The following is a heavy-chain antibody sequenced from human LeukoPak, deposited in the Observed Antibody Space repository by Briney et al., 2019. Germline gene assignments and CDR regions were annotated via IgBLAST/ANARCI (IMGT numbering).Heavy chain of an antibody. Sequence: GGSLRLSCAASGFTFSNYWMTWVRQAPGIGLEWVANIKQDGSEKYYVGSVKGRFTISRDNAKNSLYLQMNSLRAEDTAVYYCALYNWNSKRDLDYWGQGTLVTVSS. V-gene: IGHV3-7*05. D-gene: IGHD1-7*01. J-gene: IGHJ4*02. CDR1: GFTFSNYW. CDR2: IKQDGSEK. CDR3: ALYNWNSKRDLDY.